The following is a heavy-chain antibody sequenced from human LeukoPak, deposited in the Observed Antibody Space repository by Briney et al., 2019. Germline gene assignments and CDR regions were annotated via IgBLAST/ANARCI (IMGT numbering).Heavy chain of an antibody. D-gene: IGHD6-13*01. CDR2: IYYSGIT. V-gene: IGHV4-39*01. CDR3: ARLDTAAAGNRWFDP. CDR1: GGSVSSSYYY. Sequence: SETLSLTCTVSGGSVSSSYYYWGWIRQPPGKGLGWMGSIYYSGITYYNPSLKSRVTISVDTSKNQFSLKLSSVTAADTAVYYCARLDTAAAGNRWFDPWGQGTLVTVSS. J-gene: IGHJ5*02.